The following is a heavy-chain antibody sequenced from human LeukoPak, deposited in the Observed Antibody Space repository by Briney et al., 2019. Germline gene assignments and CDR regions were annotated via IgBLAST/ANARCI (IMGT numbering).Heavy chain of an antibody. V-gene: IGHV3-7*01. J-gene: IGHJ4*02. D-gene: IGHD4-17*01. CDR1: GFTFSTFW. Sequence: GGSLRLSCPASGFTFSTFWMNWVRQAPGKGLEWVANLKEDGNEKYYVDSVKGRFTISRDNAKNSLYLQMNSLRPEDTAVYYCARGHYGDYGWGQGTLVTVSS. CDR2: LKEDGNEK. CDR3: ARGHYGDYG.